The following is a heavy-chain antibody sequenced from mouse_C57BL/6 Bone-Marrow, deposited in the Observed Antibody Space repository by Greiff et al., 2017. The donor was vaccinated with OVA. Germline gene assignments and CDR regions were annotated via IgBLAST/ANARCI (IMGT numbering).Heavy chain of an antibody. J-gene: IGHJ2*01. CDR1: GYTFTSYW. D-gene: IGHD3-1*01. CDR3: ARSCTDYFDY. CDR2: IDPSDSYT. V-gene: IGHV1-69*01. Sequence: VQLQQPGAELVMPGASVKLSCKASGYTFTSYWMHWVKQRPGQGLEWIGEIDPSDSYTNYNQKFKGKSTLTVDKSSSTAYMQLSSLTSEDSAVYYCARSCTDYFDYWGQGTTLTVSS.